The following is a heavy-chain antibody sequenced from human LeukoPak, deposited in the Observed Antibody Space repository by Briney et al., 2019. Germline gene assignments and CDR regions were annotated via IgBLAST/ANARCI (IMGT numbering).Heavy chain of an antibody. J-gene: IGHJ6*03. CDR2: IYYSGST. D-gene: IGHD4-17*01. Sequence: SETLSLTCTVSGGSISSYYWSWIRQPPGKGLEWIGYIYYSGSTNYNPSLKSRVTISVDTSKNQFSLKLSSVTAADTAVYYCARGGTATVTTTKNEYYYYYMDVWGKGTTVTISS. CDR3: ARGGTATVTTTKNEYYYYYMDV. V-gene: IGHV4-59*01. CDR1: GGSISSYY.